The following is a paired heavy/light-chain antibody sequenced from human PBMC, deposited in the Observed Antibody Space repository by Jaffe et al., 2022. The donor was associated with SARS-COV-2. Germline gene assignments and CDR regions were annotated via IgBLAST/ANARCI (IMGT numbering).Heavy chain of an antibody. V-gene: IGHV1-24*01. Sequence: QVQLVQSGAEVKKPGASVRVSCKLSGYTLTELSMHWVRQAPGKGPEWMGGFDPADDDTIYAQKFQGRVTMTEDTSTDTAYMELSSLRFEDTAVYYCATVLLFGGPFDYWGQGTLVTVSS. CDR2: FDPADDDT. CDR1: GYTLTELS. CDR3: ATVLLFGGPFDY. J-gene: IGHJ4*02. D-gene: IGHD3-10*01.
Light chain of an antibody. CDR3: QQTYTTPYT. CDR2: ATS. Sequence: DIQMTQSPSSLSAFVGDSVTITCRASQSIATYLNWYQQKPGKAPNLLIYATSTLQSGVPSRFRGSGSETDFTLTISTLQPEDFATYYCQQTYTTPYTFGQGTRLEIK. CDR1: QSIATY. V-gene: IGKV1-39*01. J-gene: IGKJ2*01.